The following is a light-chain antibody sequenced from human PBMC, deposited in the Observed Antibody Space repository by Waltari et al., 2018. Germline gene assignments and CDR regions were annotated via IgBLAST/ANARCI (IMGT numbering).Light chain of an antibody. CDR3: QQYDGEVVT. Sequence: EIVLTQSPGTLSLSPGERATLSCRASQSVTSISLTWYQQKRGQAPRLLIDGTSTRATGIPDRFSGSGSGTDFTLTISRLEPEDFAVYYCQQYDGEVVTFGGGTKVEI. CDR2: GTS. J-gene: IGKJ4*01. CDR1: QSVTSIS. V-gene: IGKV3-20*01.